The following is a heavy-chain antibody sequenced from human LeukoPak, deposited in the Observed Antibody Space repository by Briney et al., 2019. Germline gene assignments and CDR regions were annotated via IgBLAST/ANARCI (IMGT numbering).Heavy chain of an antibody. CDR2: INPNSGGT. V-gene: IGHV1-2*02. CDR3: ARTYYYDSSGHLPS. D-gene: IGHD3-22*01. J-gene: IGHJ6*02. CDR1: GYTFTGYY. Sequence: ASVKVSCKASGYTFTGYYMHWVRQAPGQGLEWMGWINPNSGGTNYAQKFQGRVTMTRDTSISTAYMELSRLRSDDTAVCYCARTYYYDSSGHLPSWGQGTTVTVSS.